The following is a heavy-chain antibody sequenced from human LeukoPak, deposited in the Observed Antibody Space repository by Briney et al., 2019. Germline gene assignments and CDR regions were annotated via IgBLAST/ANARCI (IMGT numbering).Heavy chain of an antibody. CDR3: AKDPRCELLIEAFEH. V-gene: IGHV3-23*01. CDR2: ISQSGGST. CDR1: GFNFSSYP. Sequence: PGESLRLSCAASGFNFSSYPMSGVRPAPGKGLEGVSAISQSGGSTYYTASVKSRFTISRDKSENTLSLKMNSLRAEDTAVYYCAKDPRCELLIEAFEHWGQGTLVTVSS. J-gene: IGHJ1*01. D-gene: IGHD1-26*01.